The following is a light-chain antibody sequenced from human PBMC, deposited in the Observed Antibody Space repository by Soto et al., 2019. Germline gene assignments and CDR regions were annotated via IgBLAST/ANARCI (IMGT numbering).Light chain of an antibody. CDR1: NSNIGGNT. CDR2: SDD. J-gene: IGLJ2*01. CDR3: AAWDDSLNGVV. Sequence: QSVLTQPPSASGTPGQRVTISCSGSNSNIGGNTVNWYQQLPGTAPKLLIYSDDQRPSRVPDRFSGSKSGTSGSLAISGLQSEDEADYYCAAWDDSLNGVVFGGGTKLTVL. V-gene: IGLV1-44*01.